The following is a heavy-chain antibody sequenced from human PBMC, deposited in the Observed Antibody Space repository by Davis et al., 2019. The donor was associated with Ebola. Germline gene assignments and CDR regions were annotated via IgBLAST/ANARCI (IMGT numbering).Heavy chain of an antibody. CDR2: IADDGSNK. Sequence: GRSRRLAWTAARVTLSSWGRRWGRQAPGKWLEGVPVIADDGSNKYYADSVKGRFTISRDNSKNTLYLQMNSLRAEDTAVYYCAYIPGAAPFDYWGQGTLVTVSS. D-gene: IGHD2-15*01. V-gene: IGHV3-30*03. CDR3: AYIPGAAPFDY. J-gene: IGHJ4*02. CDR1: RVTLSSWG.